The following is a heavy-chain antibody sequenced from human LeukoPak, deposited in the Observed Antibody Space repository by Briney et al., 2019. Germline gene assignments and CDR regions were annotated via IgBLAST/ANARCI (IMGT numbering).Heavy chain of an antibody. J-gene: IGHJ4*02. D-gene: IGHD2-15*01. CDR1: GGSISGSF. Sequence: PAETLSLTCTASGGSISGSFWSWIRQPAGKRLEWIGLMHADGNTNYNPSLKSRITISFDQPENQLSFHLTSIPPADTGVYFCAEAPGGCGGTCAFDYWGQGTLVTVSS. CDR3: AEAPGGCGGTCAFDY. V-gene: IGHV4-4*07. CDR2: MHADGNT.